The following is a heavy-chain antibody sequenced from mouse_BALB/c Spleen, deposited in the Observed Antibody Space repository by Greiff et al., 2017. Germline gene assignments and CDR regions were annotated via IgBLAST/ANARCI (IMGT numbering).Heavy chain of an antibody. D-gene: IGHD1-2*01. CDR2: ISSGSSTI. CDR3: ARSGTTASAWFAY. V-gene: IGHV5-17*02. Sequence: EVMLVESGGGLVQPGGSRKLSCAASGFTFSSFGMHWVRQAPEKGLEWVAYISSGSSTIYYADTVKGRFTISRDNPKNTLFLQMTSLRSEDTAMYYCARSGTTASAWFAYWGQGTLVTVSA. J-gene: IGHJ3*01. CDR1: GFTFSSFG.